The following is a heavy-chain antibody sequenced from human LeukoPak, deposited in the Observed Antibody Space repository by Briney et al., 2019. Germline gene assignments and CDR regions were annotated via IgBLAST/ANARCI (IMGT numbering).Heavy chain of an antibody. Sequence: ASVKVSCKASGYTFTGYYMHWVRQAPGQGLEWMGWINPNSGGTNYAQKFQGRVTMTRDTSISTAYMELSSLRSDDTAVYYCAREIPVYCSGGSCYLWGQGTLVTVSS. CDR3: AREIPVYCSGGSCYL. V-gene: IGHV1-2*02. D-gene: IGHD2-15*01. CDR1: GYTFTGYY. CDR2: INPNSGGT. J-gene: IGHJ4*02.